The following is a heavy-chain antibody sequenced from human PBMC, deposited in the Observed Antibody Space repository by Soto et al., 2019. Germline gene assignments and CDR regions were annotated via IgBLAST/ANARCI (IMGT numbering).Heavy chain of an antibody. D-gene: IGHD6-19*01. CDR2: IYYSGST. Sequence: XGTLSLTCTVSGGSISSYYWSGIRQPPGKGLEWIGYIYYSGSTNYNPSLKSRVTISVDTSKNQFSLKLSSVTAADTAVYYCARTRAGTGGYYYYGMDVWGQGTTVTVSS. J-gene: IGHJ6*02. CDR1: GGSISSYY. V-gene: IGHV4-59*01. CDR3: ARTRAGTGGYYYYGMDV.